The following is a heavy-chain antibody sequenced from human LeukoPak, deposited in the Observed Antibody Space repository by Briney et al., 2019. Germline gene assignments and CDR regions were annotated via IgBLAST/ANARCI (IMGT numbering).Heavy chain of an antibody. D-gene: IGHD6-19*01. CDR1: GGTFSRYA. V-gene: IGHV1-69*04. Sequence: SVKVSRKASGGTFSRYAISWVRQAPGQGLEWMGRTVPVVGAAYYAQKFQGRVTITTDKSTSTAYMELSSLRAEDTAVYYCARDYVRGDNSGWFFDYWGQGTLVTVSS. CDR3: ARDYVRGDNSGWFFDY. CDR2: TVPVVGAA. J-gene: IGHJ4*02.